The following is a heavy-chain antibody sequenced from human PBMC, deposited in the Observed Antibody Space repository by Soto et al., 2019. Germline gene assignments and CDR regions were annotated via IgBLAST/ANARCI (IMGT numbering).Heavy chain of an antibody. D-gene: IGHD1-26*01. Sequence: QVQLVQSGAEVRKPGASVKVSCKASGYTFSSYDIAWVRQATGQGLEWMGWMNPNSANTGYAQKFQGRVTMTRDTFITPAYLELNSLTSEDTAVYYCARAIRDQLLSDYWGQGTQVTVAS. J-gene: IGHJ4*02. CDR2: MNPNSANT. CDR3: ARAIRDQLLSDY. CDR1: GYTFSSYD. V-gene: IGHV1-8*01.